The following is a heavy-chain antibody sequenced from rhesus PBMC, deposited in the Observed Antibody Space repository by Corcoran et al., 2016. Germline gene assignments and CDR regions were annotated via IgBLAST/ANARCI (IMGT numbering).Heavy chain of an antibody. V-gene: IGHV4S14*01. D-gene: IGHD5-30*01. CDR2: IYGSGGNT. CDR3: AAYRDGYSFFDS. Sequence: QVQLQESGPGLVKPSETLPLTCAVSGYSFSSDYHSNLIRQPTGKVLEWIGRIYGSGGNTYLNPSLKSRVTLSVDTSKNQFSLRLSSVTAADTAVYYCAAYRDGYSFFDSWGQGVLVTVSS. CDR1: GYSFSSDYH. J-gene: IGHJ4*01.